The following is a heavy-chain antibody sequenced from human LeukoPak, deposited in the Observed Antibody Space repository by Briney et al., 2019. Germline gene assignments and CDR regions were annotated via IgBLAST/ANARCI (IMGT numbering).Heavy chain of an antibody. J-gene: IGHJ4*02. D-gene: IGHD6-6*01. Sequence: GGSLRLSCAASGFTFYTYAMSWVRQAPGKGLEWVSVIGGNDGTTYYADSVRGRFTISRDNSENTLYLQMNSLRTEDTAVYYCTKDWGFIAGRPDSYFDDWGQGILVTVSS. CDR1: GFTFYTYA. CDR3: TKDWGFIAGRPDSYFDD. CDR2: IGGNDGTT. V-gene: IGHV3-23*01.